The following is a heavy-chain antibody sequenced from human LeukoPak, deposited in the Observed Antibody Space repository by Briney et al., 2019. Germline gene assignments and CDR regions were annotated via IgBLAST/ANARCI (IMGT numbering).Heavy chain of an antibody. D-gene: IGHD3-22*01. CDR2: IYYSGST. CDR3: ARGPNYYDSSGYNPLPFEY. V-gene: IGHV4-59*01. J-gene: IGHJ4*02. Sequence: SETLSLTCAVYGGSFSGYSWSWIRQPPGTRLEWIGYIYYSGSTNYNPSLKSRVTISVDTSKNQFSLKLSSVTAADTAVYYCARGPNYYDSSGYNPLPFEYWGQGTLVTVSS. CDR1: GGSFSGYS.